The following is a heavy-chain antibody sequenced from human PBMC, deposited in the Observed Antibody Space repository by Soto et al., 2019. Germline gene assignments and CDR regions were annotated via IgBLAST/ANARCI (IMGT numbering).Heavy chain of an antibody. D-gene: IGHD2-2*01. V-gene: IGHV4-59*01. CDR3: ARGDIVVVPAGGYYYYGMDV. CDR1: GGSISTYY. Sequence: SETLSLTCTVSGGSISTYYWSWIRQPPGKGLEWIGYIYYSGSTNYNPSLKSRVTISVDTSKNQFSLKLSSVTAADTAVYYCARGDIVVVPAGGYYYYGMDVWGQGTTVTVSS. J-gene: IGHJ6*02. CDR2: IYYSGST.